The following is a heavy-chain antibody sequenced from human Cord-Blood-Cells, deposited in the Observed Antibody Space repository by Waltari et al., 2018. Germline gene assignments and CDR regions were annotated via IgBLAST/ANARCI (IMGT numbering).Heavy chain of an antibody. CDR2: INHSGST. J-gene: IGHJ4*02. D-gene: IGHD1-26*01. CDR3: ARGRTGSQLDY. Sequence: QVQLQQWGAGLLKPSEALSPTCAVYGGSFSGYYWSWIRQPPGKGLEWIGEINHSGSTNYNPSLKSRVTISVDTSKNQFSLKLSSVTAADTAVYYCARGRTGSQLDYWGQGTLVTVSS. CDR1: GGSFSGYY. V-gene: IGHV4-34*01.